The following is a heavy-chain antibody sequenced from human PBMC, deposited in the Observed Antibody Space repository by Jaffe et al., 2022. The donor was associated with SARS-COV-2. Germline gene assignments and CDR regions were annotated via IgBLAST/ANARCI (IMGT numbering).Heavy chain of an antibody. Sequence: QVQLVQSGAEVKKPGASVKVSCKASGYTFTSYGISWVRQAPGQGLEWMGWISAYNGNTNYAQKLQGRVTMTTDTSTSTAYMELRSLRSDDTAVYYCARDYPIFGAPPTQKNNWFDPWGQGTLVTVSS. CDR2: ISAYNGNT. J-gene: IGHJ5*02. CDR1: GYTFTSYG. V-gene: IGHV1-18*01. CDR3: ARDYPIFGAPPTQKNNWFDP. D-gene: IGHD3-3*01.